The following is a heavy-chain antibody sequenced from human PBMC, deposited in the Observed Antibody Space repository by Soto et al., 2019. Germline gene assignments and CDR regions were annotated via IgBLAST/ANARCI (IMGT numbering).Heavy chain of an antibody. J-gene: IGHJ6*02. CDR3: ARGELGYCSSTSCYYSYYYGMDV. D-gene: IGHD2-2*01. Sequence: ASVKVSCKASGYTFTSYAIHWVRQAPGERLEWMGWINAGNGNTKYSQKFQGRVTITRDTSASTAYMELSSLRSEDTAVYYCARGELGYCSSTSCYYSYYYGMDVWGQGTPVTVS. CDR1: GYTFTSYA. CDR2: INAGNGNT. V-gene: IGHV1-3*01.